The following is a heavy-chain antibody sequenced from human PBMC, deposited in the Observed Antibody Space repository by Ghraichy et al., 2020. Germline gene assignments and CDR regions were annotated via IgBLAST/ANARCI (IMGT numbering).Heavy chain of an antibody. D-gene: IGHD3-10*01. CDR1: GGSFSGYY. V-gene: IGHV4-34*01. Sequence: SETLSLTCAVYGGSFSGYYWSWIRQPPGKGLEWIGEINHSGSTNYNPSLKSRVTISVDTSKNQFSLKLSSVTAADTAVYYCARKRMVRGVIQKTWFDPWGQGTLVTVSS. CDR2: INHSGST. CDR3: ARKRMVRGVIQKTWFDP. J-gene: IGHJ5*02.